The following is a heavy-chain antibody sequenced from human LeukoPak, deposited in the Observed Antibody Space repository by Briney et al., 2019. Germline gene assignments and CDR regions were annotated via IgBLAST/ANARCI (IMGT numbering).Heavy chain of an antibody. V-gene: IGHV3-23*01. CDR1: GFTFSNYA. CDR2: ISDSGGAT. Sequence: GGSLRLSCAASGFTFSNYAMTWVRQAPGKGLEWVSTISDSGGATYHADSVEGRFSISRDNSKNTLYLQMNSLRAEDTAMYYCAKFFEGIAAAGTRSYWYFDLWGRGALVTVSS. J-gene: IGHJ2*01. D-gene: IGHD6-13*01. CDR3: AKFFEGIAAAGTRSYWYFDL.